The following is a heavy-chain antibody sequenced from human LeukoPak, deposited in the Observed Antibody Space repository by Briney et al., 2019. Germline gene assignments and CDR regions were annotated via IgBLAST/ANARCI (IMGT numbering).Heavy chain of an antibody. CDR1: GFTFSSYW. V-gene: IGHV3-74*01. Sequence: QPGGSLRLSCAASGFTFSSYWMHWVRQAPGKGLVWVSRINSDGSSTDYAGAVKGRFTISRDNAKNTLHLQMNSLRAEDTAVYYCAKRGPYELRHFEYWGQGTLATVSS. CDR2: INSDGSST. CDR3: AKRGPYELRHFEY. J-gene: IGHJ4*02. D-gene: IGHD2-15*01.